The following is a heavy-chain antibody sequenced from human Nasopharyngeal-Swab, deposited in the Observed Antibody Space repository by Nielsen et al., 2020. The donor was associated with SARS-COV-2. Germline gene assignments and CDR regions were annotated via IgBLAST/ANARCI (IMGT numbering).Heavy chain of an antibody. Sequence: GESLKISCAASGFTFSSYAMSWVRQAPGKGLEWVSAISGSGGSTYYADSVKGRFTISRDNSKNTLYLQMNSLRAEDTAVYYCARETKYYDFWSGYYNSLSTYYYYYMDVWGKGTTVTVSS. D-gene: IGHD3-3*01. CDR1: GFTFSSYA. CDR2: ISGSGGST. CDR3: ARETKYYDFWSGYYNSLSTYYYYYMDV. V-gene: IGHV3-23*01. J-gene: IGHJ6*03.